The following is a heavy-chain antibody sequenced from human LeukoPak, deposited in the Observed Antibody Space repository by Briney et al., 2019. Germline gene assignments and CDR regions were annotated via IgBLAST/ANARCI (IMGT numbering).Heavy chain of an antibody. CDR2: SYYSGST. V-gene: IGHV4-39*07. J-gene: IGHJ4*02. CDR1: GGSISSSSFY. D-gene: IGHD6-13*01. CDR3: ASLPYSRSWYRSRSAVDY. Sequence: AGSLSLTCTVSGGSISSSSFYWGWIRQPPGKGLEWIGSSYYSGSTYYNPSLKSRITISVDTSKNQFSLKLRSATAPDTAVYHCASLPYSRSWYRSRSAVDYWGQGTLVTVSS.